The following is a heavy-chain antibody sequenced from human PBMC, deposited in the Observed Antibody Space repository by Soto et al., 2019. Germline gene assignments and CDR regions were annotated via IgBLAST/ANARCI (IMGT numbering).Heavy chain of an antibody. D-gene: IGHD1-1*01. CDR1: GFTFSSYS. V-gene: IGHV3-21*01. CDR3: ARVGSGHSHYFDY. CDR2: ISSSSSFI. J-gene: IGHJ4*02. Sequence: LRLSCAASGFTFSSYSMNWVRQAPGKGLEWVSSISSSSSFIYYADSVKGRFTISRDNAKNSLYLQMNSLRDEDTAVYYCARVGSGHSHYFDYWGQGTLVTVSS.